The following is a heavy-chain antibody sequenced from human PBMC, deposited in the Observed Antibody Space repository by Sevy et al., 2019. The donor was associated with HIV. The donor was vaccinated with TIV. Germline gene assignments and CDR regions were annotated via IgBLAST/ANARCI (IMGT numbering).Heavy chain of an antibody. Sequence: GGSLRLSCAASGFTFSNAWMSWVRQAPGKGLEWVGRIKSKTDGGTTDYAAPVKGRFTISRDDSKNTLYLQMNSLKTEHTAVYYCTTDLREIVVVIDDAFDIWGQGTMVTVSS. CDR2: IKSKTDGGTT. CDR3: TTDLREIVVVIDDAFDI. CDR1: GFTFSNAW. J-gene: IGHJ3*02. D-gene: IGHD3-22*01. V-gene: IGHV3-15*01.